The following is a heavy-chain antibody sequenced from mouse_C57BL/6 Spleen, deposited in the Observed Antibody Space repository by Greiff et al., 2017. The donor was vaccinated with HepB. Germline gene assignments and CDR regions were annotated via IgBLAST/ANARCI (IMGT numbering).Heavy chain of an antibody. CDR1: GFTFSDFY. V-gene: IGHV7-1*01. CDR3: ASSSYDYYAMDY. Sequence: EVKLVESGGGLVQSGRSLRLSCATSGFTFSDFYMEWVRQAPGKGLEWIAASRNKANDYTTEYSASVKGRFIVSRDTSQSILYLQMNALRAEDTAIYYCASSSYDYYAMDYWGKGTSVTVSS. D-gene: IGHD1-1*01. J-gene: IGHJ4*01. CDR2: SRNKANDYTT.